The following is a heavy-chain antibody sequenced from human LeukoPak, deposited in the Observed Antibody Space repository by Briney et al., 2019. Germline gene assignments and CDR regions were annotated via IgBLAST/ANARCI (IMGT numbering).Heavy chain of an antibody. Sequence: GESLKISCKASGYSFTDYWIGWVRQMPGKGLEWMGIIYPGDSDTRYSPSFQGQVTMSADKSISTAYLQWSSLKASDTAMYYCARCTQHYFDYWGQGTLVTVSS. V-gene: IGHV5-51*01. CDR3: ARCTQHYFDY. CDR1: GYSFTDYW. J-gene: IGHJ4*02. CDR2: IYPGDSDT.